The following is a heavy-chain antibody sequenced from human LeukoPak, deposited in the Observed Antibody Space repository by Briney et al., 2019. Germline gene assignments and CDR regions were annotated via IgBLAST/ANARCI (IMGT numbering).Heavy chain of an antibody. Sequence: ASVKVSCKASGYTFTSYAMHWVRQAPGQRLEWMGWINAGNGNTKYSQKFQGRVTITADKSTSTAYMELSSLRSEDTAVYYCARGEAIYRPSDYWGQGTLVTVSS. CDR1: GYTFTSYA. CDR3: ARGEAIYRPSDY. V-gene: IGHV1-3*01. J-gene: IGHJ4*02. D-gene: IGHD3-16*02. CDR2: INAGNGNT.